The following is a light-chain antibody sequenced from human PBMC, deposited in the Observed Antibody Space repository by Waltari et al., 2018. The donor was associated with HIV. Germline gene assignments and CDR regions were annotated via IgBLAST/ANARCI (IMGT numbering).Light chain of an antibody. Sequence: VLTQSPGSLSLSPGDSVSLSCRASKNVNRDYLAWYQQRGGQPPTLLVSGTSVRAPGVPDRFSGSVSGTVFTLTINRLETEDFTTYLCQQFDDWEYTFGQGTHL. J-gene: IGKJ2*01. CDR3: QQFDDWEYT. CDR1: KNVNRDY. CDR2: GTS. V-gene: IGKV3-20*01.